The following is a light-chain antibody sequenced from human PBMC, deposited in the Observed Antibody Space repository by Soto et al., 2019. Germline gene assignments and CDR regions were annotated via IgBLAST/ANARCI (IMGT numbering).Light chain of an antibody. V-gene: IGKV3-20*01. CDR3: QQYVTSPLT. CDR2: GAS. CDR1: QSVSSGY. J-gene: IGKJ4*01. Sequence: EIVLTQSRGSLSLSPGERASLSCRAIQSVSSGYLAWYQQKPGQAPRLLIYGASSRATGIPDRFSGSGSGTDVTLTISGLEPEDFAVYYGQQYVTSPLTFGGGTKVEIK.